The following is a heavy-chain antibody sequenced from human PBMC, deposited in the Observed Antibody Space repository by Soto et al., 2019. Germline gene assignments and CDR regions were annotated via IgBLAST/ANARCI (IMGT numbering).Heavy chain of an antibody. V-gene: IGHV4-59*01. D-gene: IGHD3-22*01. CDR1: GGYISSYY. CDR2: IFYSGNT. CDR3: ARGPTYYYDGSGYYLFDY. J-gene: IGHJ4*02. Sequence: SETLSLTCTVSGGYISSYYWSWIRQPPGKGLEWIGYIFYSGNTNYNPSLRSRVTISVDTSKNQFSLKLSSVTAADTAVYYCARGPTYYYDGSGYYLFDYWGQGTLVTVSS.